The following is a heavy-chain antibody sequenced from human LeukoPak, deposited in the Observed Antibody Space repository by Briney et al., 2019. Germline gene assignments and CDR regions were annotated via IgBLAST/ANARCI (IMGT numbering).Heavy chain of an antibody. J-gene: IGHJ3*02. Sequence: SVKVSCKASGGTFSSYAISWVRQAPGQGLEWMGGIIPIFGTANYAQKFQGRVTITADKSTSTAYMELSSLRSEDTAVYYCASSRRLPTGATDAFDIWGQGTMVTVSS. CDR3: ASSRRLPTGATDAFDI. D-gene: IGHD1-14*01. V-gene: IGHV1-69*06. CDR1: GGTFSSYA. CDR2: IIPIFGTA.